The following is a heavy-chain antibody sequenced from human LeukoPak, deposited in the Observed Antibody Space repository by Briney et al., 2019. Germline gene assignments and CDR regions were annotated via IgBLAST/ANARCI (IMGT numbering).Heavy chain of an antibody. CDR2: IYYSEST. CDR1: GGSISSSSYY. J-gene: IGHJ3*02. V-gene: IGHV4-39*01. CDR3: ARHNPDSSGYYYFAFGLDAFDI. Sequence: SETLSLTCTVSGGSISSSSYYWGWIRQPPGKGLEWIGSIYYSESTYYNPSLKSRVTISVDTSKNQFSLKLSSVTAADTAVYYCARHNPDSSGYYYFAFGLDAFDIWGQGTMVTVSS. D-gene: IGHD3-22*01.